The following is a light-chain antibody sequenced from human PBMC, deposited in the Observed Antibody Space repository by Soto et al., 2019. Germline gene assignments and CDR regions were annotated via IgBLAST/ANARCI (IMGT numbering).Light chain of an antibody. Sequence: ETVLTQSPGTLSLSPGERATLSCRASHIVSVNFLAWYQQKPGQAPRLLIYGASDRATGIPDRFTGSGSGTDFTLTITRLEPEDFAVYYCQQYGNSPQTFGPGTKVDI. J-gene: IGKJ1*01. CDR3: QQYGNSPQT. CDR2: GAS. CDR1: HIVSVNF. V-gene: IGKV3-20*01.